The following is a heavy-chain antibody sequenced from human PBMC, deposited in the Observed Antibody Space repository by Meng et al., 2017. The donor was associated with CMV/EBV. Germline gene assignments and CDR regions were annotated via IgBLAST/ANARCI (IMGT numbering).Heavy chain of an antibody. V-gene: IGHV1-69*05. CDR2: IIPIFGTA. CDR1: GGTFSSYA. Sequence: SVKVSCKASGGTFSSYAISWVRQAPGQGLEWMGGIIPIFGTANYAQKFQGRVTITTDESTSTAYMELSSLRSEDTAVYYCARDQYEVYSSGWFTSYNWLDPWGQGTLVTVSS. CDR3: ARDQYEVYSSGWFTSYNWLDP. D-gene: IGHD6-19*01. J-gene: IGHJ5*02.